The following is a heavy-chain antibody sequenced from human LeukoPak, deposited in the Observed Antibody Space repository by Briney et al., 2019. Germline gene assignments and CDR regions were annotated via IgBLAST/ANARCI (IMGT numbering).Heavy chain of an antibody. V-gene: IGHV3-30*18. CDR3: AKDLGQGYCSGGSCYADAFDI. CDR1: GFTFSDYA. Sequence: GGSLRLSCAASGFTFSDYAMHWVRQAPGKGLEWVAIIAYDGSETYYADSVKGRFTISRDNSKNTLYLQMNSLRAEDTAVYYCAKDLGQGYCSGGSCYADAFDIWGQGTMVTVSS. CDR2: IAYDGSET. J-gene: IGHJ3*02. D-gene: IGHD2-15*01.